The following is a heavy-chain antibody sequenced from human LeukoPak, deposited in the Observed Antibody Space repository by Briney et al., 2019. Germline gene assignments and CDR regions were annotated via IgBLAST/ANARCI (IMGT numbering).Heavy chain of an antibody. CDR1: GFTFSSHA. J-gene: IGHJ6*03. CDR3: ARVDCSSTSCYAYYYYMDV. V-gene: IGHV3-23*01. Sequence: GGSLRLSCAASGFTFSSHAMTWVRQAPGKGLERVSGISGSYGGTYYADSVQGRFIISRDNSKNTLYLQMNSLRAEDTAVYYCARVDCSSTSCYAYYYYMDVWGKGTTVTVSS. D-gene: IGHD2-2*01. CDR2: ISGSYGGT.